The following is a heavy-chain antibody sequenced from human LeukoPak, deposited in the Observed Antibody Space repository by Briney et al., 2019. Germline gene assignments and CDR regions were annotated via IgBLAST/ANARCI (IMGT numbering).Heavy chain of an antibody. D-gene: IGHD2-2*01. CDR3: ARDLGYCSSTSCRIDY. CDR2: INAYNGNI. Sequence: ASVKVSCKASGYTFTSYGISWVRQAPGQGLEWMGWINAYNGNINYAQKLQGRVTMTTDTSTSTAYMELRSLRSDDTAVYYCARDLGYCSSTSCRIDYWGQGTLVTVSS. CDR1: GYTFTSYG. V-gene: IGHV1-18*01. J-gene: IGHJ4*02.